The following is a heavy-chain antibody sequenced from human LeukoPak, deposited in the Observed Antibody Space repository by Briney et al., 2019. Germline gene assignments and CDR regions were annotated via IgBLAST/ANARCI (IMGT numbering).Heavy chain of an antibody. J-gene: IGHJ4*02. D-gene: IGHD6-19*01. CDR3: ARGFGYSSGWYVS. Sequence: GGSLRLSCAASGFTFSSYWMHWVRQAPGKGLVWVSRINSDGSSTSYADSVKGRFTISRDNAKNTLYLQMNSPRAEDTAVYYCARGFGYSSGWYVSWGQGTLVTVSS. CDR1: GFTFSSYW. CDR2: INSDGSST. V-gene: IGHV3-74*01.